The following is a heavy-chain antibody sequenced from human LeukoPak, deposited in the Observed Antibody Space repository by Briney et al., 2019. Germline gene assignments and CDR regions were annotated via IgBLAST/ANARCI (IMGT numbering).Heavy chain of an antibody. CDR2: ISSSSSYI. V-gene: IGHV3-21*01. J-gene: IGHJ4*02. CDR3: ARDGDGDYPIDY. CDR1: GFTFSSYS. Sequence: GGSLRLSCAASGFTFSSYSMNWVRQAPGKGLEWVSSISSSSSYIYYADSVKGRFTISRDNAKNSLHLQMNSLRVEDTAVCYCARDGDGDYPIDYWGQGTLVTVSS. D-gene: IGHD4-17*01.